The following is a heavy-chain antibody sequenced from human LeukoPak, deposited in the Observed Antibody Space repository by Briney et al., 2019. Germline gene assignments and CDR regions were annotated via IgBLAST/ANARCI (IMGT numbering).Heavy chain of an antibody. CDR2: IYYSGTT. D-gene: IGHD3-22*01. CDR1: GGSITSSSYH. J-gene: IGHJ4*02. Sequence: SETLSLTCTVSGGSITSSSYHWGWLRQPPGKGLEWIASIYYSGTTYYNPSLKSRVTISVDTSKNQFSLKVNSVTAADTAVYYCAREYSSSPGYWGQGALVTVSS. CDR3: AREYSSSPGY. V-gene: IGHV4-39*07.